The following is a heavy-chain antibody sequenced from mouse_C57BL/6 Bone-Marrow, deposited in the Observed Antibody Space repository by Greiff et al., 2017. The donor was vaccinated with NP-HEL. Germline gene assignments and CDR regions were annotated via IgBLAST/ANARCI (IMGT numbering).Heavy chain of an antibody. CDR1: GFSLTSYG. CDR3: AKSYYYGSSPFAY. CDR2: IWRGGST. J-gene: IGHJ3*01. Sequence: VHLVESGPGLVQPSQSLSITCTVSGFSLTSYGVHWVRQSPGKGLEWLGVIWRGGSTDYNAAFMSRLSITKDNSKSQVFFKMNSLQADDTAIYYCAKSYYYGSSPFAYWGQGTLVTVTA. V-gene: IGHV2-5*01. D-gene: IGHD1-1*01.